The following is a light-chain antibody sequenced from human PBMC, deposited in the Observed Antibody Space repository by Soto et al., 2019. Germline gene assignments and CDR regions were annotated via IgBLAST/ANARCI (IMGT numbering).Light chain of an antibody. CDR1: SSNIGAGYD. V-gene: IGLV1-40*01. CDR3: QSYDSTLSGVL. Sequence: QSALTQPPSMSGAPGQRVTISCTGSSSNIGAGYDVHWYQQLPGTAPKLLIYGNSNRPSGVPDRFSGSKFGTSASLAITGLQAEDEADYYCQSYDSTLSGVLFGGGTKVTVL. CDR2: GNS. J-gene: IGLJ2*01.